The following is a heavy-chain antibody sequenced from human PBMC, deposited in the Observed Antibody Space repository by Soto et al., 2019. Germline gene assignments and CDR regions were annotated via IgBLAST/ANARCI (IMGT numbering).Heavy chain of an antibody. J-gene: IGHJ4*02. D-gene: IGHD3-16*01. V-gene: IGHV3-7*01. CDR2: INQDGSGK. Sequence: GGSLRLSCAASGFTFSSYWMSWVRQAPGKGLEWVANINQDGSGKYYGDSVRGRFTLSRDNAENALFLQMNSLRVEDTAVYYCVRGWYNDVWEYYFDYWGQGTLVTVSS. CDR3: VRGWYNDVWEYYFDY. CDR1: GFTFSSYW.